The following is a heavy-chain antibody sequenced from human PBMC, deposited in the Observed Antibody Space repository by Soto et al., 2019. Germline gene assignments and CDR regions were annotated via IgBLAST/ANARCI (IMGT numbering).Heavy chain of an antibody. CDR2: IYRSGST. CDR3: ARSLDSSSVPAFDY. J-gene: IGHJ4*02. CDR1: GGSIINTNW. Sequence: PSETLSLTCAVSGGSIINTNWWSWVRQPPGKGLEWIGEIYRSGSTNYNPSLKSRVTISVDKSKNHLSPKLNSVTAADTAVYYCARSLDSSSVPAFDYWGQGALVT. D-gene: IGHD6-13*01. V-gene: IGHV4-4*02.